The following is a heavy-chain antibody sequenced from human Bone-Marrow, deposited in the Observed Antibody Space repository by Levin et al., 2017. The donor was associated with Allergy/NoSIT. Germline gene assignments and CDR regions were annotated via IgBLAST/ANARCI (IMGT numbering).Heavy chain of an antibody. V-gene: IGHV1-2*02. Sequence: GGSLRLSCKASGYTFTGYYIHWVRQAPGQGLEWMGWINPDSGGTNYASKFQGRVTMTRDTSISTAYMELSNLRSDDTAVYYCARDIAVPGKHYFDFWGQGNLVIVSS. D-gene: IGHD6-19*01. CDR2: INPDSGGT. CDR3: ARDIAVPGKHYFDF. J-gene: IGHJ4*02. CDR1: GYTFTGYY.